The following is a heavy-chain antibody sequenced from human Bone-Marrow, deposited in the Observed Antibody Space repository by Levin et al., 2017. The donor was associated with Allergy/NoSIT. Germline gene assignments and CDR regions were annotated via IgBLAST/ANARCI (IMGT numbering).Heavy chain of an antibody. D-gene: IGHD2-8*01. J-gene: IGHJ4*02. CDR2: MPGDGSDT. CDR1: GYSFISYW. Sequence: GESLKISCKGTGYSFISYWIGWVRQKPGKDLEWMGVMPGDGSDTRYSPSFQGQVTISVDTSITTAYLQRNSLKTSDTAMYYCARMFDTNGDYSYFDSWGQGTLVTVSS. V-gene: IGHV5-51*01. CDR3: ARMFDTNGDYSYFDS.